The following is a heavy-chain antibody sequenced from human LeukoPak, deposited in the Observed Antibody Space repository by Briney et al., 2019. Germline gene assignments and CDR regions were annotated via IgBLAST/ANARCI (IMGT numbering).Heavy chain of an antibody. CDR3: ARVYYGSGSLYYYYYMDV. CDR2: IYSGGRT. Sequence: GGSLRLSCAASGFTVSSNYMSWVRQAPGKGLEWVSVIYSGGRTHYADSVKGRFTISRDNSKNTLYLQMNSLRAEDTAVYYCARVYYGSGSLYYYYYMDVWGKGTTVTISS. CDR1: GFTVSSNY. V-gene: IGHV3-53*01. D-gene: IGHD3-10*01. J-gene: IGHJ6*03.